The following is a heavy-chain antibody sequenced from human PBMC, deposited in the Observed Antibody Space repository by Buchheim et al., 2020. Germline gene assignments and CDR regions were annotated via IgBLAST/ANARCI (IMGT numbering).Heavy chain of an antibody. J-gene: IGHJ4*02. Sequence: QVQLVESGGGVVQPGRSLRLSCAASGFTFSSYAMHWVRQAPGKGLEWVAVISYDGSNKYYADSVKGRFTISRDNSKNTLYLQMNSRGAEDTAVYYCARGPFDYWGQGTL. CDR1: GFTFSSYA. CDR2: ISYDGSNK. V-gene: IGHV3-30-3*01. CDR3: ARGPFDY.